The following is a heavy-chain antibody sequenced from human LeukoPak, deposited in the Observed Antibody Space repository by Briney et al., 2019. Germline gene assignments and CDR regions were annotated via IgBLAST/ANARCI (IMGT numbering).Heavy chain of an antibody. CDR2: ISGSGAST. J-gene: IGHJ4*02. Sequence: GGSLRLSCLTSGFTFSTNAMSWVRQAPGKGLEWISGISGSGASTYYADSVTGRFTISRDNSRNTLYLQMNSLRGDDTAVYYCARDRYDILTGYYPRKPIFDYWGQGTLVTVSS. CDR3: ARDRYDILTGYYPRKPIFDY. D-gene: IGHD3-9*01. V-gene: IGHV3-23*01. CDR1: GFTFSTNA.